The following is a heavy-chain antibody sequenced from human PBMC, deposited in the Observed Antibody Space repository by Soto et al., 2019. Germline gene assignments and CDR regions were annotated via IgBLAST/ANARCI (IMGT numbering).Heavy chain of an antibody. CDR2: IYPGDSDT. D-gene: IGHD4-4*01. CDR3: ARRISNFRYYYYAMHV. V-gene: IGHV5-51*01. Sequence: GESLKISCKGSGYTLTDYWIGWVRQLPGKGLEWMGIIYPGDSDTRYSPSFQGHVTITVDKSTSTAYLQWNTLKASDTAMYYCARRISNFRYYYYAMHVWGQGTTVTVSS. J-gene: IGHJ6*02. CDR1: GYTLTDYW.